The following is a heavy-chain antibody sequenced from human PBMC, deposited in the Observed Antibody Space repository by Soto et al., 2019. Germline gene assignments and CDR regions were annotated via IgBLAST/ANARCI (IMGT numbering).Heavy chain of an antibody. J-gene: IGHJ5*02. V-gene: IGHV4-59*01. Sequence: SETLSLTCTVSGRSISSYYWSWIRQPPGKGLEWIGYIYYSGSTNYNPSLKSRVTISVDTSKNQFSLKLSSVTAADTAVHYCAREYSSGWNDWFDPWGQGTLVTVSS. D-gene: IGHD6-19*01. CDR3: AREYSSGWNDWFDP. CDR1: GRSISSYY. CDR2: IYYSGST.